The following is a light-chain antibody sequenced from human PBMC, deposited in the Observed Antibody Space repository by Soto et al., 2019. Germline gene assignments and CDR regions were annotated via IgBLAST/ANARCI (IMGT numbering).Light chain of an antibody. J-gene: IGKJ5*01. Sequence: LTQSPSFLSASVGDRVTITCRASETILSNLAWYQQKPGRAPRLLIYGAYNRATGTPARISGSGSGTDFTLTISRLEPEDSAVYYCQQRSNWPITFGQGTRLEIK. CDR3: QQRSNWPIT. CDR1: ETILSN. CDR2: GAY. V-gene: IGKV3D-11*03.